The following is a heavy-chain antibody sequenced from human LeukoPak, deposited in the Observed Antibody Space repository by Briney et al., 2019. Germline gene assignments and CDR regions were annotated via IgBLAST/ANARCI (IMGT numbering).Heavy chain of an antibody. CDR2: ISAYNGNT. Sequence: ASVKVSRKASGGTFSSYAISWVRQAPGQGLEWMGWISAYNGNTNYAQKLQGRVTMTTDTSTSTAYMELRSLRSDDTAVYYCARQGIAAANDYWGQGTLVTVSS. V-gene: IGHV1-18*01. CDR3: ARQGIAAANDY. CDR1: GGTFSSYA. D-gene: IGHD6-13*01. J-gene: IGHJ4*02.